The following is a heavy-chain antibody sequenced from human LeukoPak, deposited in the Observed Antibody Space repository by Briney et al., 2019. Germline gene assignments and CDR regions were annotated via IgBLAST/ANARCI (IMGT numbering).Heavy chain of an antibody. V-gene: IGHV3-23*01. CDR2: ITGSGDT. CDR3: ARALTRDALDL. J-gene: IGHJ3*01. CDR1: GFTFSSYA. Sequence: GGSLRLSCAASGFTFSSYAVSWVRQAPGKGLEWVSSITGSGDTYYADSVKGRFTVSRDNAQDSLYLQLNNLKAGDTAVYYCARALTRDALDLWGQGTMVTVSS.